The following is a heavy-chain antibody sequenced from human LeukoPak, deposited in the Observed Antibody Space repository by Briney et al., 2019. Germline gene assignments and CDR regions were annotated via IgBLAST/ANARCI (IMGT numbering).Heavy chain of an antibody. V-gene: IGHV4-59*08. CDR2: IYYSGST. CDR1: GGSISSYY. Sequence: SETLSLTCTVSGGSISSYYWSWIRQPPGKGLEWIGYIYYSGSTNYNPSLKSRVTISVDTSKNQFSLELSSVTAADTAVYYCARLGSSRPPFDYWGQGTLVTVSS. D-gene: IGHD6-13*01. J-gene: IGHJ4*02. CDR3: ARLGSSRPPFDY.